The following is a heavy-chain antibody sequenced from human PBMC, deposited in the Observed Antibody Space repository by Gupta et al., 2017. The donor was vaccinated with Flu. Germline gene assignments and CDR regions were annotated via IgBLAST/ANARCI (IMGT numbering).Heavy chain of an antibody. J-gene: IGHJ3*02. Sequence: EVQLVESGGGWVKPGGSLRLSCVASGFSFSYAYMNWVRQAPGKGLEWVGRLKSETDGGTADSAAPVKGRFTISRDDSKNTLWLQMNSLRSEDTAVYYCTTDSSGGITFEIWGQGTPVTVSA. CDR1: GFSFSYAY. CDR3: TTDSSGGITFEI. CDR2: LKSETDGGTA. D-gene: IGHD3-10*01. V-gene: IGHV3-15*01.